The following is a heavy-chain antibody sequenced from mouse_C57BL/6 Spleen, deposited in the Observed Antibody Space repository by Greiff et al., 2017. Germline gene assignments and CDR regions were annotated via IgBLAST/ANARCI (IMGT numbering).Heavy chain of an antibody. V-gene: IGHV5-12*01. CDR1: GFTFSDYY. CDR3: ARNYGYDLYYAMDY. Sequence: EVKLVESGGGLVQPGGSLKLSCAASGFTFSDYYMYWVRQTPEKRLEWVAYISNGGGSTYYPDTVKGRFTISRDNAKNTLYLQMSRLKSEDTAMYYCARNYGYDLYYAMDYWGQGTSVTVSS. CDR2: ISNGGGST. J-gene: IGHJ4*01. D-gene: IGHD2-2*01.